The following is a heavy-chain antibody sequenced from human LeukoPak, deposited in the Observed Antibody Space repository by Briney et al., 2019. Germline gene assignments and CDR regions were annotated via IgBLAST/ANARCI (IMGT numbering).Heavy chain of an antibody. D-gene: IGHD6-13*01. V-gene: IGHV1-18*01. Sequence: ASVKVSCKASGYTFTSYGISWVRQAPGQGLEWMGWISAYNGNTNYAQKRQGRVTMTTDTSTSTAYMELRSLRSDDTAVYYCARDPGSIAAAGGFDYWGQGTLVTVSS. CDR1: GYTFTSYG. CDR3: ARDPGSIAAAGGFDY. J-gene: IGHJ4*02. CDR2: ISAYNGNT.